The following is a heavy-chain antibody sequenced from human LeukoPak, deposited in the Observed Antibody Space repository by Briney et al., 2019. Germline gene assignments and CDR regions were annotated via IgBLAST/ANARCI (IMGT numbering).Heavy chain of an antibody. V-gene: IGHV4-59*01. CDR3: ARGQYSYGYYPCYYGMDV. CDR1: GGSISSYY. J-gene: IGHJ6*02. D-gene: IGHD5-18*01. Sequence: SETLSLTCTVSGGSISSYYWSWIRQPPGKGLEWIGYIYYSGSTNYNPSLKSRVTISVDTSKNQFSLKLSSVTAADTAVYYCARGQYSYGYYPCYYGMDVWGQGTTVTVSS. CDR2: IYYSGST.